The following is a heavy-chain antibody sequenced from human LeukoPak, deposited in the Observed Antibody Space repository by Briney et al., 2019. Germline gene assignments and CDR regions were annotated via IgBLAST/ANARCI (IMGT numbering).Heavy chain of an antibody. Sequence: GGSLRLSCAASGFTFSSYSMNWVRQAPGKGLEWVSYISSSSSTIYYADSMKGRFTISRDNAKNSLYLQMNSLRAEDTAVYYCARDGYGDFVDYWGQGTLVTVSS. CDR2: ISSSSSTI. V-gene: IGHV3-48*01. D-gene: IGHD4-17*01. CDR1: GFTFSSYS. J-gene: IGHJ4*02. CDR3: ARDGYGDFVDY.